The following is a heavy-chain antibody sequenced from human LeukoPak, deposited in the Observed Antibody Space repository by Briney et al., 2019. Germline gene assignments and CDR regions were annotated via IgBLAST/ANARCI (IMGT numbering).Heavy chain of an antibody. CDR1: GYTFTSYY. Sequence: ASVKVSCKASGYTFTSYYMHWVRQAPGQGLEWMGLINPSGGSTSYAQKFQGRVTMTRDTSTSTVYMELSSLISEDTAVYYCVARLPAAILRDVWGKGTTVTVSS. D-gene: IGHD2-2*02. J-gene: IGHJ6*04. CDR2: INPSGGST. V-gene: IGHV1-46*01. CDR3: VARLPAAILRDV.